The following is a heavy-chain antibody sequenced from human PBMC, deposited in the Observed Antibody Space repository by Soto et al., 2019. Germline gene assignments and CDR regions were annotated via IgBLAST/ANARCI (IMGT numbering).Heavy chain of an antibody. Sequence: GASVKASCKASGYTITSYYMHCVRQAPGQGLEGMGIINPSGGSTSYAQKFQGRVTMTRDTSTSTVYMELSSLRSEDTAVYYCARRASGWYYFDYWGQGTLVTVSS. V-gene: IGHV1-46*01. CDR3: ARRASGWYYFDY. CDR2: INPSGGST. CDR1: GYTITSYY. D-gene: IGHD6-19*01. J-gene: IGHJ4*02.